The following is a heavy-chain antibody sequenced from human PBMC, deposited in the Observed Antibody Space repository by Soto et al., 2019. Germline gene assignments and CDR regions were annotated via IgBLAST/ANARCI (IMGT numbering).Heavy chain of an antibody. CDR2: ISHDGSNE. D-gene: IGHD4-4*01. J-gene: IGHJ6*02. Sequence: QVQLVESGGGVVQPGRSLRLSCAASGFTFVTYALHWVRQAPGKGLEWVAVISHDGSNEIYADSVKGRFTISRDNSKNSLFLQMNGLRAEDTAVYYCARANRFSKLYFYYFGLDVWGQGTTVTVSS. V-gene: IGHV3-30-3*01. CDR1: GFTFVTYA. CDR3: ARANRFSKLYFYYFGLDV.